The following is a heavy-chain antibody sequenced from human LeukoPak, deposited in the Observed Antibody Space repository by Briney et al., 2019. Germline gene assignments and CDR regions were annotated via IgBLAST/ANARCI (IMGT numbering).Heavy chain of an antibody. CDR3: ARGTPSLRPTDLAFDY. Sequence: SVKVSCKASGGTFSSYAISWVRQAPGQGLEWMGRIIPILGIANYAQKFQGRVTITADKSTSTAYMELSSLRSEDTAVYYCARGTPSLRPTDLAFDYWGQGTLVTVSS. J-gene: IGHJ4*02. D-gene: IGHD3-10*01. CDR2: IIPILGIA. CDR1: GGTFSSYA. V-gene: IGHV1-69*04.